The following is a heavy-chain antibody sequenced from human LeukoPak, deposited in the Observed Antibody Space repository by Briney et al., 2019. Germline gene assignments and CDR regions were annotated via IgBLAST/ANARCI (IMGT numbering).Heavy chain of an antibody. CDR2: IYYSGST. V-gene: IGHV4-59*08. CDR1: GGSISSYY. D-gene: IGHD4-17*01. Sequence: PSETLSLTCTVSGGSISSYYWSWIRQPPGKGLEWIGYIYYSGSTNYNASLKSRVTISVDTSKNQFSLKLSSVTAADTAVYYCARRPATVTTGYYYYYMDVWGKGTTVTVSS. J-gene: IGHJ6*03. CDR3: ARRPATVTTGYYYYYMDV.